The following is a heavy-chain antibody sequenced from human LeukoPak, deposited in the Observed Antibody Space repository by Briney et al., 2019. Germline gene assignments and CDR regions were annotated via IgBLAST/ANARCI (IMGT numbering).Heavy chain of an antibody. CDR3: ARRTVVLDY. CDR1: GGSIRNYY. D-gene: IGHD4-23*01. J-gene: IGHJ4*02. V-gene: IGHV4-59*08. Sequence: PSETLSLTCTVSGGSIRNYYWSWIRQPPGKGLEWIGYIYYSGSTTYNPSLKSRVTISVDTSKNQFSLRLTSVTAADTAVYYCARRTVVLDYWGQGTLVTVSS. CDR2: IYYSGST.